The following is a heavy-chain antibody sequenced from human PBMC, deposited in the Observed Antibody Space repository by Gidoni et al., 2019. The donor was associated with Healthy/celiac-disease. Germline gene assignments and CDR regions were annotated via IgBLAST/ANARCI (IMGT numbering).Heavy chain of an antibody. D-gene: IGHD6-19*01. J-gene: IGHJ6*02. V-gene: IGHV1-2*06. CDR3: ARAYRSIAVAGNRYYYYGMDV. Sequence: QVQLVQSGAEVKKPGASVKVSCKASGYTFTGYYTHWVRQAPGQGLECMGRINANSGGTNDAQKLQGRVTMTRDTSISTAYMELSRLRSDDTAVYYCARAYRSIAVAGNRYYYYGMDVWGQGTTVTVSS. CDR2: INANSGGT. CDR1: GYTFTGYY.